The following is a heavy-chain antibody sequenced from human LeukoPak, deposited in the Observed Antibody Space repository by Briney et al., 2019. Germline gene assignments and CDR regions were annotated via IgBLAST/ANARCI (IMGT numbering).Heavy chain of an antibody. CDR1: GFTFSSYS. CDR2: ISSSSSYI. Sequence: GGTLRLSCAASGFTFSSYSMNWGRQAPGKGLEWVSSISSSSSYIYYADSVKGRFTISRDNAKNSLYLQMNSLRAEDTAVYYCAREDYGGNGGDAFDIWGQGTMVTVSS. V-gene: IGHV3-21*01. CDR3: AREDYGGNGGDAFDI. D-gene: IGHD4-23*01. J-gene: IGHJ3*02.